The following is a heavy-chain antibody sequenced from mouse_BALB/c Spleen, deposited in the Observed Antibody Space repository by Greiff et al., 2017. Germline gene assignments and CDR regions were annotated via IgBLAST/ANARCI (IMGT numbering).Heavy chain of an antibody. Sequence: EVQLVESGPGLVKPSQSLSLTCTVTGYSITSDYAWNWIRQFPGNKLEWMGYISYSGSTSYNPSLKSRISITRDTSKNQFFLQLNSVTTEDTATYYCAAIYYYGSSYFWFAYWGQGTLVTVSA. J-gene: IGHJ3*01. D-gene: IGHD1-1*01. V-gene: IGHV3-2*02. CDR2: ISYSGST. CDR3: AAIYYYGSSYFWFAY. CDR1: GYSITSDYA.